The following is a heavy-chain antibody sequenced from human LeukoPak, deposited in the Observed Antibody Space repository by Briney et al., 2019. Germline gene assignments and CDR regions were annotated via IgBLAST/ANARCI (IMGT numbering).Heavy chain of an antibody. V-gene: IGHV4-34*01. CDR3: AVKGAPLTYFDY. Sequence: SETLSLTCAVYGGSFSGHYWSWIRQPPGKGLEWIGEINHSGSTNYNPSLKSRVTISVDTSKNQFSLKLSSVTAADTAVYYCAVKGAPLTYFDYWGQGTLVTVSS. D-gene: IGHD1-26*01. CDR1: GGSFSGHY. J-gene: IGHJ4*02. CDR2: INHSGST.